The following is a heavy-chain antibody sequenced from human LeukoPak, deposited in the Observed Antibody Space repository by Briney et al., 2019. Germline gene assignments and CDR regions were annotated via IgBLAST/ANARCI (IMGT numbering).Heavy chain of an antibody. V-gene: IGHV1-2*02. D-gene: IGHD4-11*01. J-gene: IGHJ6*02. CDR1: GYTFTGYY. Sequence: ASVKVSCKASGYTFTGYYMHWVRQAPGQGLEGMGWINPNSGGTNYAQKFQGRVTMTRDTSISTAYMELSRLRSDDTAVYYCAREADDYSNYYYYYGMDVWGQGTTVTVSS. CDR3: AREADDYSNYYYYYGMDV. CDR2: INPNSGGT.